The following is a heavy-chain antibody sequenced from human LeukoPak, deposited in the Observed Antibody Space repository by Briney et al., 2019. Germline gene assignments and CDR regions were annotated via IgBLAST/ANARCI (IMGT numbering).Heavy chain of an antibody. D-gene: IGHD4-17*01. CDR2: INPSGGST. V-gene: IGHV1-46*01. CDR1: GYTFTSYY. J-gene: IGHJ4*02. CDR3: TTDRGGFDYGDYRDDY. Sequence: ASVKVSCKASGYTFTSYYMHWVRQAPGQGLEWMGIINPSGGSTSYAQKFQGRVTMTRDMSTSTVYMELSSLRSEDTAVYYCTTDRGGFDYGDYRDDYWGQGTLVTVSS.